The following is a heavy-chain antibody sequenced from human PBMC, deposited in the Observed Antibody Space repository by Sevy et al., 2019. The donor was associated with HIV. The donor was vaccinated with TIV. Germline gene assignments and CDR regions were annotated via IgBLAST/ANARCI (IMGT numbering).Heavy chain of an antibody. CDR2: ISYDGSNK. V-gene: IGHV3-30-3*01. J-gene: IGHJ4*02. CDR1: GFTFSSYA. CDR3: ARATYSSSWYFFDY. Sequence: GGSLRLSCAASGFTFSSYAMHWVRQAPDKGLEWVAVISYDGSNKYYADSVKGRFTISRDNSKNTLYLQMNSLRAEDTAVYYCARATYSSSWYFFDYWGQGTLVTVSS. D-gene: IGHD6-13*01.